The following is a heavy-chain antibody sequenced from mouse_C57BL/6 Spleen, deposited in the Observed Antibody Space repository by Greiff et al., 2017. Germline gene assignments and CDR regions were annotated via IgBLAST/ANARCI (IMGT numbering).Heavy chain of an antibody. CDR3: ARPYSNYSYAMDY. CDR1: GYAFSSSW. Sequence: VQLQESGPELVKPGASVKISCKASGYAFSSSWMNWVKQRPGKGLEWIGRIYPGDGDTNYNGKFKGKATLTADKSSSTAYMQLSSLTTEDSAVYYCARPYSNYSYAMDYWGQGTSVTVSS. V-gene: IGHV1-82*01. D-gene: IGHD2-5*01. CDR2: IYPGDGDT. J-gene: IGHJ4*01.